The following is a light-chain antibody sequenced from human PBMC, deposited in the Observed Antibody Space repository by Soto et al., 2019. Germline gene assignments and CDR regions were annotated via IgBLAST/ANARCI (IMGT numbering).Light chain of an antibody. V-gene: IGKV3-15*01. CDR2: GVF. J-gene: IGKJ1*01. Sequence: EIVMTQSPATLSVSPGERATLSCRTSQSVSSNLAWYQQKPGQAPRLLIYGVFTRATGIPARFSGSGSGTEFTLTISSLQSEDFAVYCCQQYNNRPWTFGQGTKVEMK. CDR3: QQYNNRPWT. CDR1: QSVSSN.